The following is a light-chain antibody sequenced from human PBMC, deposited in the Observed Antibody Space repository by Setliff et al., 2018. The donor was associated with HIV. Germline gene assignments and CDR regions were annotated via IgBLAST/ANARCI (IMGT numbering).Light chain of an antibody. CDR2: DVS. CDR3: SSYTSSSTLDVV. CDR1: NSDIGDYNY. Sequence: QSALTQPASVSGSPGQSITISCTGTNSDIGDYNYVSWYQQHPGKAPKLMIYDVSNRPSGVSNRFSGSKSGNTASLTISGLQAEDEAAYYCSSYTSSSTLDVVFGGGTK. V-gene: IGLV2-14*03. J-gene: IGLJ2*01.